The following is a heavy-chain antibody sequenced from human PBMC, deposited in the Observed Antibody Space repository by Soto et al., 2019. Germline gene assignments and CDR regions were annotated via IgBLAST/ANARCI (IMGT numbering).Heavy chain of an antibody. D-gene: IGHD6-13*01. CDR2: INAGNGNT. V-gene: IGHV1-3*01. J-gene: IGHJ6*03. CDR3: ARDLKREIRSWHYYMDV. Sequence: ASVKVSCKASGYTFTSYAMHWVRQAPGQRLEWMGWINAGNGNTKYSQKFQGRVTITRDTSASTAYMELSSLRSEDTAVYYCARDLKREIRSWHYYMDVWGKGTTVTVSS. CDR1: GYTFTSYA.